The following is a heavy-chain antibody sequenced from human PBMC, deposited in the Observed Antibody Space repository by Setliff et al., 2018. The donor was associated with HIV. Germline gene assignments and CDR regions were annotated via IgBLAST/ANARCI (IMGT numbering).Heavy chain of an antibody. D-gene: IGHD5-12*01. V-gene: IGHV1-69*10. Sequence: SVKVSCKAYGGTFSSYAITWVRQAPGQGLECMGGIIPMLGITNYAQRFQGRLTITADESTSTVYMEISSLTSEDTALYYCARGPLYGYDRGYFDYWGQGTLVTVSS. CDR3: ARGPLYGYDRGYFDY. CDR2: IIPMLGIT. CDR1: GGTFSSYA. J-gene: IGHJ4*02.